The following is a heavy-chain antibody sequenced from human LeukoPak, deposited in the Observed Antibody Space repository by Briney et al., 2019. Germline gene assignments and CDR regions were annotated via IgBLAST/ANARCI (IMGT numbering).Heavy chain of an antibody. CDR3: ARASVEMATIRLRRSAFDI. J-gene: IGHJ3*02. D-gene: IGHD5-24*01. Sequence: ASVKVSCKASGYTFTSYYMHWVRQAPGQGLEWVGIINPSGGSTTYAQKFQGRVTMTRDTSTSTVYMELSSLRSEDTAVYYCARASVEMATIRLRRSAFDIWGQGTMVTVSS. CDR1: GYTFTSYY. V-gene: IGHV1-46*01. CDR2: INPSGGST.